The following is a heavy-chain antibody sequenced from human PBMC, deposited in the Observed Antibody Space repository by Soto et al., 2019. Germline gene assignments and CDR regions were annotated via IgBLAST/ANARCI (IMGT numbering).Heavy chain of an antibody. V-gene: IGHV1-2*04. D-gene: IGHD3-16*02. J-gene: IGHJ6*03. CDR3: ARAADYIWGSYRTTDYYYYMDV. CDR1: GYTFTGYY. Sequence: QVQLVQSGAEVKKPGASVKVSCKASGYTFTGYYMHWVRQAPGQGREWMGWINPNSGGTNYAQKFQGWVTMTRDTSISTAYMELSRLRSDDTAVYYCARAADYIWGSYRTTDYYYYMDVWGKGTTVTVSS. CDR2: INPNSGGT.